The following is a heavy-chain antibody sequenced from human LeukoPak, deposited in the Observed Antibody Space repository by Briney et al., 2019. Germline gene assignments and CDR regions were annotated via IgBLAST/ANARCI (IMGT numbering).Heavy chain of an antibody. Sequence: SETLSLTCTVSGGSISSCSYYWGWIRQPPGKALEWIGSIYYNGNTQYNPSLKSRVTISVDTSKDQFSLKLSSVTAADTAVYYCARHDHHTVTTGDYYYYMDVWGKGTTVTVSS. CDR2: IYYNGNT. V-gene: IGHV4-39*01. CDR3: ARHDHHTVTTGDYYYYMDV. D-gene: IGHD4-17*01. J-gene: IGHJ6*03. CDR1: GGSISSCSYY.